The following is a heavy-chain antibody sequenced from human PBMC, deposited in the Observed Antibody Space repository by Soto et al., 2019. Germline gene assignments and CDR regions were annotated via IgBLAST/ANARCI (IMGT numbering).Heavy chain of an antibody. Sequence: CSWIRQPPGKGLEWIGYIYYSGSTNYNPSLKSRVTISVDTSKNQFSLKLSSVTAADTAVYYCARRGERGFYYYYGMDVWGQGTTVTVSS. CDR2: IYYSGST. V-gene: IGHV4-61*07. D-gene: IGHD3-10*01. J-gene: IGHJ6*02. CDR3: ARRGERGFYYYYGMDV.